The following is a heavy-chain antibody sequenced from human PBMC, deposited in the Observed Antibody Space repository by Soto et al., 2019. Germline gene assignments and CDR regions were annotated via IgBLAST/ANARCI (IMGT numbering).Heavy chain of an antibody. D-gene: IGHD1-1*01. CDR2: MSPNSGAT. J-gene: IGHJ6*02. Sequence: QVQLVQSGAEVTKPGASVKVSCRASGYTFTTYDINWVRQATGQGLEWMGWMSPNSGATGYAQKFQGRVPMTRDTSISTAYMDLSNLRSEDTAIYYCARGVDAGVDVWGQGTTVTVSS. CDR1: GYTFTTYD. V-gene: IGHV1-8*01. CDR3: ARGVDAGVDV.